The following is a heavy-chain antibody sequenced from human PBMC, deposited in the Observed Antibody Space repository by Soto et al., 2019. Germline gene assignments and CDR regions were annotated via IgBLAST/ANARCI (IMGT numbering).Heavy chain of an antibody. Sequence: EVQLVESGGGLIQPGGSLRLSCAASGFTVSNSYMSWVRQAPGKGLEWVSVIYSGGSTYYADSVKGRFTISRDSSKNTQYLQMNSLLDEETAVYYCARGFQSSFGYWGQGTLVTVSS. CDR1: GFTVSNSY. CDR3: ARGFQSSFGY. V-gene: IGHV3-53*01. CDR2: IYSGGST. D-gene: IGHD2-21*01. J-gene: IGHJ4*02.